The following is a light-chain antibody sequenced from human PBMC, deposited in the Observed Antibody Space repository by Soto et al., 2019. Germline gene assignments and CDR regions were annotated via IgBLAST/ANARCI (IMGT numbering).Light chain of an antibody. CDR3: QQYNNWPPLS. Sequence: DIVMTQSPATLSVSPGERATLSCRASQSVSSSLVWYQQKPGQAPRLLIYGAATRAPGIPARFSGSGSGTEFTLTISSLQSEDFAGYYCQQYNNWPPLSFGGGTKVEIK. J-gene: IGKJ4*01. V-gene: IGKV3-15*01. CDR1: QSVSSS. CDR2: GAA.